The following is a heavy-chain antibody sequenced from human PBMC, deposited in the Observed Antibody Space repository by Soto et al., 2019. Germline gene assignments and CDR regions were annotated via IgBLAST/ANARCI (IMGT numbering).Heavy chain of an antibody. D-gene: IGHD3-10*01. CDR2: MSYTENT. J-gene: IGHJ4*02. Sequence: SETLSLTCTVSAGSIIGYFWNCIRQPPGKGLEWIGYMSYTENTNYNPSLTSRVSISVDTSKNQFSLDLNSVTAADTGVYYCASADKTIVSLAQWGQGTLVTVSS. V-gene: IGHV4-59*12. CDR1: AGSIIGYF. CDR3: ASADKTIVSLAQ.